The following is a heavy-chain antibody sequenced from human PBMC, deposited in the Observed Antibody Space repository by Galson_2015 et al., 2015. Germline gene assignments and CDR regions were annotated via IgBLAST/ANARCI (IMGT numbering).Heavy chain of an antibody. CDR3: ARDIGATSLRGFDY. V-gene: IGHV1-3*01. J-gene: IGHJ4*02. D-gene: IGHD1-26*01. Sequence: SVKVSCKASGYTFTAYVIHWVRQAPGQRLEWMGWINPGNRNTKYSQKFQGRVTIARDTSATTAYMELSSLRSEDTAVYYCARDIGATSLRGFDYWGQGTLVTVSS. CDR2: INPGNRNT. CDR1: GYTFTAYV.